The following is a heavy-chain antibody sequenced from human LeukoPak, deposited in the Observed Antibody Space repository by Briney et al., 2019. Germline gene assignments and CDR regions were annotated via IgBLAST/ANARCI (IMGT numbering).Heavy chain of an antibody. J-gene: IGHJ4*02. V-gene: IGHV3-74*01. Sequence: PGGSLRLSCAASGFTFSSYWMHWVRQAPGKGLVWVSRINSDGSSTSYADSVKGRFTISRDNAKNTLYLQMNSLRAEDTAVCYCARDRGYSYGYSDYWGQGTLVAVSS. D-gene: IGHD5-18*01. CDR2: INSDGSST. CDR1: GFTFSSYW. CDR3: ARDRGYSYGYSDY.